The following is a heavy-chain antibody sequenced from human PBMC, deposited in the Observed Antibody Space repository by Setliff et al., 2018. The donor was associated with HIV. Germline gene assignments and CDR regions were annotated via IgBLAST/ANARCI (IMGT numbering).Heavy chain of an antibody. CDR1: GGSISSSGSY. D-gene: IGHD3-3*01. J-gene: IGHJ4*02. Sequence: SETLSLTCSVSGGSISSSGSYWSWIRQHPWKGLDWIGRVYYSGSTDYNPSLQSLATLSIDTSKNQFSLKLTSVFAAYTAIYYCARGPFVLRFLERLVYFDYWGQGKLVTVSS. V-gene: IGHV4-31*01. CDR3: ARGPFVLRFLERLVYFDY. CDR2: VYYSGST.